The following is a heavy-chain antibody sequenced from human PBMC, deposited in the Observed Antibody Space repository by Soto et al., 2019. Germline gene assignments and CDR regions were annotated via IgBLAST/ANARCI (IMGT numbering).Heavy chain of an antibody. CDR2: IYWNDDK. V-gene: IGHV2-5*01. CDR3: AHRRYSGSGSMKVGGMDV. J-gene: IGHJ6*02. D-gene: IGHD3-10*01. Sequence: SGPTLVNPTQTLTLTCTFSGFSLSTSGVGVGWIRQPPGKALEWLALIYWNDDKRYSPSLKSRLTITKDTSKNQVVLTMTNMDPVDTATFYCAHRRYSGSGSMKVGGMDVWGQGTTVTVSS. CDR1: GFSLSTSGVG.